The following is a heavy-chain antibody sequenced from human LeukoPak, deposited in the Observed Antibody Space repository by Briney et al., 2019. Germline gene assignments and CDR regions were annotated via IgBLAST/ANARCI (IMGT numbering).Heavy chain of an antibody. CDR1: GYTFTNYI. Sequence: PGASVKVSCKASGYTFTNYIMHWVRQAPGQRLEWMGWISTVNGNTKYSQEFQGRVTITRDTSASTAYMELSSLRSEDMAVYYCARGARFRSYGSGTYYTSLPFDPWGQGTLVTVSS. CDR2: ISTVNGNT. D-gene: IGHD3-10*01. CDR3: ARGARFRSYGSGTYYTSLPFDP. V-gene: IGHV1-3*03. J-gene: IGHJ5*02.